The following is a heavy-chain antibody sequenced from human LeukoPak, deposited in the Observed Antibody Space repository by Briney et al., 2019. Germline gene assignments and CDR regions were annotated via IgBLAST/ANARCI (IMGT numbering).Heavy chain of an antibody. V-gene: IGHV4-34*01. CDR2: INHSGST. J-gene: IGHJ3*02. CDR3: ARVAYCGGDCFDAFDI. Sequence: SETLSLTCAVYGGSFSGYYWSWIRQPPGKGLEWIGEINHSGSTSYNPSLKSRVTISVDTSKNQFSLKLSSVTAADTAVYYCARVAYCGGDCFDAFDIWGQGTMVTVSS. D-gene: IGHD2-21*02. CDR1: GGSFSGYY.